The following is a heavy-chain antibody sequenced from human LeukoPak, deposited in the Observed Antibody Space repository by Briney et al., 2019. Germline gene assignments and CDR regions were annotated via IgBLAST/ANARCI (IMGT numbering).Heavy chain of an antibody. J-gene: IGHJ4*02. D-gene: IGHD3-9*01. Sequence: SQTLSLTCGISGDSVSSNSATWNWIRQSPSRGLEWLGRTYYRSKWYNDYAVSVKSQITINPDTSKNQFSLQLKSVTPEDMAVYYCARGRGLGLPFDSWGQGTLVTVSS. V-gene: IGHV6-1*01. CDR1: GDSVSSNSAT. CDR3: ARGRGLGLPFDS. CDR2: TYYRSKWYN.